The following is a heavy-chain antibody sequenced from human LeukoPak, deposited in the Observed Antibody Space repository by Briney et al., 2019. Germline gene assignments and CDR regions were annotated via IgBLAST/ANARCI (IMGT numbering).Heavy chain of an antibody. CDR2: ISSSGSTI. Sequence: PGGSLRLSCAASGFTFSSYEMNWVRRAPGKGLEWVSYISSSGSTIYYADSVKGRFTISRDNAKNSLYLQMNSLGVEDTAVYYCARAPGSYGVRWGQGTLVTVSS. CDR3: ARAPGSYGVR. D-gene: IGHD4-17*01. J-gene: IGHJ4*02. CDR1: GFTFSSYE. V-gene: IGHV3-48*03.